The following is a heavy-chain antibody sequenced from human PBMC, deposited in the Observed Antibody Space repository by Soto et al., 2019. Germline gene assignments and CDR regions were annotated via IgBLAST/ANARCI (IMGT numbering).Heavy chain of an antibody. CDR1: GFTFSDYY. V-gene: IGHV3-11*05. CDR2: IASSRTYT. J-gene: IGHJ4*02. Sequence: PGGTLRPSSSPPGFTFSDYYMSWIRQAPGKGLEWVSYIASSRTYTNYADSVKGRFTISRDNAKNSLYLQMNNLRAEDTAVYYCARVAPPQDYWGQGTLVTVSS. CDR3: ARVAPPQDY.